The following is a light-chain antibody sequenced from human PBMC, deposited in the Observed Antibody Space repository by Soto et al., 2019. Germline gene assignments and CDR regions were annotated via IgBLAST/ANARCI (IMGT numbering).Light chain of an antibody. V-gene: IGKV1-33*01. CDR1: QDINIY. CDR3: QQYDILPIT. J-gene: IGKJ5*01. Sequence: NQMTLSPSSLFASVGDRVTITCPATQDINIYLNWYQQKPGKAPNLLIYDASNLEIGVPSRFSGSGSGTHFTFTISSLQTEDIGTYYCQQYDILPITFSRGTRLEIK. CDR2: DAS.